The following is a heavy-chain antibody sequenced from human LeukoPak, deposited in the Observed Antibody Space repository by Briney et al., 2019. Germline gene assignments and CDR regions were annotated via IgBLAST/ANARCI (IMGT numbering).Heavy chain of an antibody. D-gene: IGHD4/OR15-4a*01. CDR3: GVLY. V-gene: IGHV3-7*01. CDR2: IKEDGSET. J-gene: IGHJ4*02. Sequence: GGSLRLSCAASGFRFSSSWMNWVRQAPGKGLEWVANIKEDGSETYYVDSVKGRFTISRDNAKNSLYLQMNSLRTEDTAVYYCGVLYWGQGTQVTVSS. CDR1: GFRFSSSW.